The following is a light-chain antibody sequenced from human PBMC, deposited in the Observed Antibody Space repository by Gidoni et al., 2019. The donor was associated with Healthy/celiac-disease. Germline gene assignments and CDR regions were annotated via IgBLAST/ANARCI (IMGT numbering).Light chain of an antibody. CDR2: DAS. J-gene: IGKJ2*01. V-gene: IGKV1-33*01. CDR3: QQYDNLLGT. CDR1: QDISNY. Sequence: DIQMNQSPSSLSASVGDRVTITCQASQDISNYLNWYQQKPGKAPKLLIYDASNLETGVPSRFSGSGSGTDFTFTISSLQPEDIATYYCQQYDNLLGTFGQGTKLEIK.